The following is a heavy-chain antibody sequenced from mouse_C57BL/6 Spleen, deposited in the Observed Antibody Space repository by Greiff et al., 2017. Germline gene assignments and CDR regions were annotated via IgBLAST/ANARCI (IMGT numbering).Heavy chain of an antibody. D-gene: IGHD1-1*01. CDR1: GYTFTSYW. V-gene: IGHV1-64*01. J-gene: IGHJ2*01. CDR3: ARSNYYVSSFDY. CDR2: IHPNSGST. Sequence: QVQLQQPGAELVKPGASVKLSCKASGYTFTSYWMHWVKQRPGQGLEWIGMIHPNSGSTNYNEKFKSKATLTVDKSSSTAYMQLSSLTSEDSAVYYCARSNYYVSSFDYWGQGTTLTVSS.